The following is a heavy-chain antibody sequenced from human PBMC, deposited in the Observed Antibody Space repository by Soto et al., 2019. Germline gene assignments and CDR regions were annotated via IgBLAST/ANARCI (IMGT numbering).Heavy chain of an antibody. V-gene: IGHV5-51*01. Sequence: PGASLKISWKGSGYIFTSYWIGWVRQMPGKGLEWMGIIYPGDSDTRYNPSFQGQVTISADKSISTAYLQWSSLKASDSAMYYCARTSGGLYYFDYWGQGTVVTVSS. D-gene: IGHD1-26*01. CDR3: ARTSGGLYYFDY. CDR2: IYPGDSDT. J-gene: IGHJ4*02. CDR1: GYIFTSYW.